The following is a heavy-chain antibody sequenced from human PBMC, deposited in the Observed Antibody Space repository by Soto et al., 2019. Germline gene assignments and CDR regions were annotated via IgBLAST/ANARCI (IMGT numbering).Heavy chain of an antibody. CDR3: AKDRPCGGDCYYYYYGMDV. Sequence: EVQLLESGGGLVQPGGSLRLSCAASGFTFSSYAMSWVRQAPGKGLEWVAAISGSGGSTYYADSVKGRFTISRDNSKNTLYLQMNSLRAEDTAVYYCAKDRPCGGDCYYYYYGMDVWGQGTTVTVSS. CDR2: ISGSGGST. CDR1: GFTFSSYA. D-gene: IGHD2-21*02. J-gene: IGHJ6*02. V-gene: IGHV3-23*01.